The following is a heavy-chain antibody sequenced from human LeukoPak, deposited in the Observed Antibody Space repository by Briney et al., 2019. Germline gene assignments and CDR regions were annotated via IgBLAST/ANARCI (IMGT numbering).Heavy chain of an antibody. CDR2: IIPIFGTA. D-gene: IGHD5-18*01. CDR3: ARVPYSYPLAGGYFDY. Sequence: ASVKVSCKASGGTFSSYAISWVRQAPGQGLEWMGGIIPIFGTANYAQKFQGRVTITTDESTSTAYMELSSLRSEDTAVYYCARVPYSYPLAGGYFDYWGQGTLVTVSS. V-gene: IGHV1-69*05. CDR1: GGTFSSYA. J-gene: IGHJ4*02.